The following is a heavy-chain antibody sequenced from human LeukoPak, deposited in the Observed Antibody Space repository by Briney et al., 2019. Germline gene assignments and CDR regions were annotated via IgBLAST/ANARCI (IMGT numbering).Heavy chain of an antibody. D-gene: IGHD4-11*01. CDR3: ARSTGTTVFSMGVRNYYYYMDV. CDR1: GGSISSYY. Sequence: PSETLSLTCTVSGGSISSYYWSWIRQPAGKGLEWIGRTYTSGSTNYNPSLKSRVTMSVDTSKNQFSLKLSSVTAADTAVYYCARSTGTTVFSMGVRNYYYYMDVWGKGTTVTVSS. J-gene: IGHJ6*03. V-gene: IGHV4-4*07. CDR2: TYTSGST.